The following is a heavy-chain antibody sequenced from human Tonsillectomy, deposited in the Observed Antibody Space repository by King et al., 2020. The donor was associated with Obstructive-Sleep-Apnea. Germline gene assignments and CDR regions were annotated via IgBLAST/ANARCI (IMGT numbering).Heavy chain of an antibody. V-gene: IGHV3-49*03. D-gene: IGHD3-10*01. Sequence: VQLVESGGDLVQPGRSLRLSYTASGFTFGDYAMSWFRQAPGKGLEWVGFIRSEAYGGTTEYAASVKGRFTISRDDSKSIAYLQMNSLKTEDTAVYYCATDRSWGSGISGWFDPWGQGTLVTVSS. CDR3: ATDRSWGSGISGWFDP. CDR2: IRSEAYGGTT. CDR1: GFTFGDYA. J-gene: IGHJ5*02.